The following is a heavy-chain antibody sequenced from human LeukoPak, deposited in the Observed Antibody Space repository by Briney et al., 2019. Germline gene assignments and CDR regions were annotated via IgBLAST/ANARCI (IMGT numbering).Heavy chain of an antibody. CDR1: GYTFTGYY. J-gene: IGHJ6*02. V-gene: IGHV1-2*02. CDR2: INPNSGGT. Sequence: ASVKVSCKASGYTFTGYYMHWVRQAPGQGLEWMGWINPNSGGTNYAQKFQGRVTMTRDTSISTAYMELSRLRSDDTAVYYCASSDPTTGYSSSWYNYYYYGMDVWGQGTTVTGSS. D-gene: IGHD6-13*01. CDR3: ASSDPTTGYSSSWYNYYYYGMDV.